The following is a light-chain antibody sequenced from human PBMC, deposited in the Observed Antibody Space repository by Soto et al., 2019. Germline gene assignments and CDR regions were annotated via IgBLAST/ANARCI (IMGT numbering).Light chain of an antibody. CDR3: QKFNKWPWT. CDR2: DAS. V-gene: IGKV3-15*01. CDR1: ESVGSN. Sequence: EIVMTQSPVTLSVSPGERATLSCRASESVGSNLAWYQQKPGQPPRLLIYDASNRETGVPTRFSGSGSGTEFTLTISNLESEDFAIYFCQKFNKWPWTFGQGTKVEIK. J-gene: IGKJ1*01.